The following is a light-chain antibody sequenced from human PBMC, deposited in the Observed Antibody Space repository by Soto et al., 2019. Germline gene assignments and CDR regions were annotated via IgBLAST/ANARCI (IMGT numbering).Light chain of an antibody. CDR1: QGISNY. CDR2: AAS. V-gene: IGKV1-27*01. CDR3: QKYNNAPWT. Sequence: DIQMTQSPSSLSASVGDRVTITCRASQGISNYLAWSQQKPGKVPKLLIYAASPLQSGVPSRFSGSGSGTDFTLTISSQQPEDVATYYCQKYNNAPWTFGQGTKVEIK. J-gene: IGKJ1*01.